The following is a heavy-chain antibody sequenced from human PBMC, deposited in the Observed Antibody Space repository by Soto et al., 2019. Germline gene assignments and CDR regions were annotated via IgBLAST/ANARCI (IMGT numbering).Heavy chain of an antibody. Sequence: SETLSLTCTVSGGSISSGDYYWSWIRQPPGKGLEWIGYIYYSGSTYYNPSLKSRVTISVDTSKNQFSLKLSSVTAADTAVYCCARPGPQSYPYDSIGYLPDYWGQGTMETVYS. V-gene: IGHV4-30-4*01. CDR3: ARPGPQSYPYDSIGYLPDY. CDR1: GGSISSGDYY. CDR2: IYYSGST. D-gene: IGHD3-22*01. J-gene: IGHJ4*02.